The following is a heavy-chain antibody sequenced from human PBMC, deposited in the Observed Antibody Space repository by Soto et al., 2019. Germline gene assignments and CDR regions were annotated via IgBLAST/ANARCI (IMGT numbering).Heavy chain of an antibody. CDR2: IYYSGST. Sequence: PSETLSLTCTVSGGSISSGGYYWSWIRQHPGKGLEWIGYIYYSGSTYYNPSLKSRVTISVDTSKNQFSLKLSSVTAADTAVYYCARDEYSSGYHYYYYGMDVWGQGTTVTVSS. V-gene: IGHV4-31*03. J-gene: IGHJ6*02. CDR1: GGSISSGGYY. D-gene: IGHD6-19*01. CDR3: ARDEYSSGYHYYYYGMDV.